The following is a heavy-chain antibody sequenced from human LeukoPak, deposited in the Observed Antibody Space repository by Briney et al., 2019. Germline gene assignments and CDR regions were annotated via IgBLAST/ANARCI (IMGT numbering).Heavy chain of an antibody. CDR2: IYISGST. V-gene: IGHV4-4*07. CDR1: GGSISSYY. Sequence: SETLSLTCTVSGGSISSYYWSWIRQPAGKGLEWIGRIYISGSTNYNPSLKSRVAMSVDTSKNHFSLRLSSVSAADTAVYYCARGGPNDAFDIWSQGTMVTVSS. J-gene: IGHJ3*02. CDR3: ARGGPNDAFDI. D-gene: IGHD3-16*01.